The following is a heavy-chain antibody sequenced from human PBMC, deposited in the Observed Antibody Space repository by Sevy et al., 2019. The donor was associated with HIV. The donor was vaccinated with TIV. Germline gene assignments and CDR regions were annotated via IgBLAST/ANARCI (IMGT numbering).Heavy chain of an antibody. J-gene: IGHJ4*02. V-gene: IGHV4-39*01. CDR2: IYYSGST. CDR3: GGRRGYCSGGSCYPGGGTFDY. D-gene: IGHD2-15*01. CDR1: GGSISSSSYY. Sequence: SETLSLTCTVSGGSISSSSYYWGWIRQPPGKGLEWIGSIYYSGSTYYNPSLKSRVTISVDTSKNQFSLKLSSVTAAETAVYYCGGRRGYCSGGSCYPGGGTFDYWGQGTLVTVSS.